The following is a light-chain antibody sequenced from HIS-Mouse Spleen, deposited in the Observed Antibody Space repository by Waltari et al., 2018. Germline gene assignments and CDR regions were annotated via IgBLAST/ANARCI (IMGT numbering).Light chain of an antibody. CDR3: QVWDSSSDHVV. CDR2: DDS. V-gene: IGLV3-21*03. J-gene: IGLJ2*01. CDR1: NIGSKS. Sequence: SYVLTQPPSVSVAPGKTARITCGGNNIGSKSVHWYQQTPGQAPVLVVYDDSDRPSGIPEGFSGSNSGNAATLTISRVEAGDEADYYCQVWDSSSDHVVFGGGTKLTVL.